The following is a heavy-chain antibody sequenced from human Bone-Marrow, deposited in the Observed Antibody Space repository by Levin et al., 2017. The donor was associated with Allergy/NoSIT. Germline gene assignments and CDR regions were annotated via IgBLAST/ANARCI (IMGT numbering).Heavy chain of an antibody. V-gene: IGHV5-51*01. D-gene: IGHD3-22*01. J-gene: IGHJ4*02. CDR3: ARRNSGYYSGFDN. CDR2: MYPGDSDT. CDR1: GYTFTTYW. Sequence: KVSCQTSGYTFTTYWIAWVRQMPGKGLEWMAIMYPGDSDTTYSPSFQGHVTVSADKSLSTAYLQWASLQASDTAIYYCARRNSGYYSGFDNWGQGTLVTVSS.